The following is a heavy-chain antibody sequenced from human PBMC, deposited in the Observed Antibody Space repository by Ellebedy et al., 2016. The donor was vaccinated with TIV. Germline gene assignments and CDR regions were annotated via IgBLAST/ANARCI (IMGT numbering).Heavy chain of an antibody. CDR2: IVRTTTV. Sequence: GESLKISXAASGFSFSTHTVSWIRQAPGKGLEWVSYIVRTTTVYYADSVKGRFTISRDNSKNTLYLQMNSLRAEDTAVYYCARGRGYGGNSPFGYWGQGTLVTVSS. CDR3: ARGRGYGGNSPFGY. D-gene: IGHD4-23*01. V-gene: IGHV3-48*01. J-gene: IGHJ4*02. CDR1: GFSFSTHT.